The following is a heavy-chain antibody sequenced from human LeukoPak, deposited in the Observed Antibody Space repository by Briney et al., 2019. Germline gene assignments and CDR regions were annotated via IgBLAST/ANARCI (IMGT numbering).Heavy chain of an antibody. CDR1: GFTFSSHS. Sequence: GGSLRLSCATSGFTFSSHSMHWVRQAPGQGLEYVSGIRSDGTNTYYAESVKGRFTVSRDNSKNTLYLQVGSLRADDMAVYYCARRGIGWEFDYWGQGTLVTVSS. D-gene: IGHD6-19*01. CDR2: IRSDGTNT. V-gene: IGHV3-64*02. CDR3: ARRGIGWEFDY. J-gene: IGHJ4*02.